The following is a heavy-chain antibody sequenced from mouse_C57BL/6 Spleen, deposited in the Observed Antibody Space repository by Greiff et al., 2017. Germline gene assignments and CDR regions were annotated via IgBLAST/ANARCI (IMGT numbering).Heavy chain of an antibody. CDR1: GYSFTSYY. CDR2: IYPGSGNT. Sequence: QVQLQQSGPELVKPGASVKISCKASGYSFTSYYIHWVKQRPGQGLEWIGWIYPGSGNTKYNEKFKGKAALTADTSSSTAYMQLSSLTSEDSAVYYCARGDYYDYDQVTAMDYWGQGTSVTVSS. J-gene: IGHJ4*01. D-gene: IGHD2-4*01. CDR3: ARGDYYDYDQVTAMDY. V-gene: IGHV1-66*01.